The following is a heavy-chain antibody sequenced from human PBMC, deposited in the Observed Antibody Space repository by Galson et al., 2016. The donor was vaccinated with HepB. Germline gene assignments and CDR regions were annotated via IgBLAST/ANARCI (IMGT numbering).Heavy chain of an antibody. V-gene: IGHV4-4*07. CDR1: GGSINNYY. CDR3: ARDDFWSAPQHYGMDV. CDR2: IYTSENT. J-gene: IGHJ6*04. D-gene: IGHD3-3*01. Sequence: ETLSLTCIVSGGSINNYYWSWIRQPAGKGLEWIGRIYTSENTNYNPSLKSRITMSVDTSRNQFSLKLSSVTAADTAVYYCARDDFWSAPQHYGMDVWGRGTMVTVSS.